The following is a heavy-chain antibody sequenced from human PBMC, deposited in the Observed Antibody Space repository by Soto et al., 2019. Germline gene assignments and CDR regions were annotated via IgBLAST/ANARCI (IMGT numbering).Heavy chain of an antibody. CDR2: IWYDGSNK. J-gene: IGHJ6*02. CDR3: ARGMTMVRGVISWYYGMDV. CDR1: GFTFSSYG. V-gene: IGHV3-33*01. D-gene: IGHD3-10*01. Sequence: QVQLVESGGGVVQPGRSLRLSCAASGFTFSSYGMHWVRQAPGKGLEWVAVIWYDGSNKYYADSVKGRLTISRDNSKNTLYLQMNSLRAEDTAVYYCARGMTMVRGVISWYYGMDVWGQGTTVTVSS.